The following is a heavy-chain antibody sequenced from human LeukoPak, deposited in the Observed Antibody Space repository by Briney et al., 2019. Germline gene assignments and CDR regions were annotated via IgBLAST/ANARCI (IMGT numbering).Heavy chain of an antibody. CDR1: GYTFTSYD. V-gene: IGHV1-8*01. CDR3: ARDTSGGYDPQGGYYYYGMDV. Sequence: ASVKVSCKASGYTFTSYDINWVRQATGQGLEWMGWMNPNSGNTGYAQKFQGRVTMTRNTSISTAYMELSSLRSEDTAVYYCARDTSGGYDPQGGYYYYGMDVWGQGTTVTVSS. CDR2: MNPNSGNT. D-gene: IGHD5-12*01. J-gene: IGHJ6*02.